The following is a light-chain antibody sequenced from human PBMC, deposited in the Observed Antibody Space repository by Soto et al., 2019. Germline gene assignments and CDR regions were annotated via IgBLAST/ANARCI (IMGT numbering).Light chain of an antibody. CDR1: QSITTN. CDR3: HQYENWPKT. Sequence: EIVMTQSPPTLSVSPGERATLSCRASQSITTNVAWFQQKPGQAPSLLIFRASVRASGVPARFSGSGSGTEFTLTISSLQSEDFAVYFWHQYENWPKTFGQGTKVEI. J-gene: IGKJ1*01. CDR2: RAS. V-gene: IGKV3-15*01.